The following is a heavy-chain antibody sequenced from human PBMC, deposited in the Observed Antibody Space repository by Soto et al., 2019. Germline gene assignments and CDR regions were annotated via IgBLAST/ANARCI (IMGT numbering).Heavy chain of an antibody. J-gene: IGHJ4*02. Sequence: EVQLVESGGGLVKPGGSLRLSCAASGFTFSSYSMNWVRQAPGKGLEWVSSISSSSSYIYYADSVKGRFTISRDNAKNSLYLQMNSLRAEDTAVYYCARDGGAAGTYPPYYFDYWGQGTLVTVSS. CDR1: GFTFSSYS. CDR3: ARDGGAAGTYPPYYFDY. D-gene: IGHD6-13*01. CDR2: ISSSSSYI. V-gene: IGHV3-21*01.